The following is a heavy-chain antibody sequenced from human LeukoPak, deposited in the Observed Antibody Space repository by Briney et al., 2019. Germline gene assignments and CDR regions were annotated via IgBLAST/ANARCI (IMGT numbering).Heavy chain of an antibody. J-gene: IGHJ4*02. Sequence: ASVKVSCKASGYTFTGYYMHWVRQAPGQGLEWMGWINPNSGGTNYAQKFQGRVTMTRDTSISTAYMELSRLRSDDTAVYYCAADLIRRDGYHPRGYWGQGTLVTVSS. CDR3: AADLIRRDGYHPRGY. CDR2: INPNSGGT. CDR1: GYTFTGYY. V-gene: IGHV1-2*02. D-gene: IGHD5-24*01.